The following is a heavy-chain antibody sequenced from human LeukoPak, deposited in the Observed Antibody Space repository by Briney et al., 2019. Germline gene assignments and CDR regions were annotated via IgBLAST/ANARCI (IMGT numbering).Heavy chain of an antibody. V-gene: IGHV3-21*04. CDR2: ISSSSTDM. J-gene: IGHJ4*02. CDR1: GFTFSSYG. D-gene: IGHD4-17*01. Sequence: PGGSLRLSCAASGFTFSSYGMNWVRQAPGKGLEWVSSISSSSTDMYYADSVKGRFTISRDNSKNTLSLQMNSLRAEDTAVYYCAKDSEDDFGDYLDYWGQGTLVTVSS. CDR3: AKDSEDDFGDYLDY.